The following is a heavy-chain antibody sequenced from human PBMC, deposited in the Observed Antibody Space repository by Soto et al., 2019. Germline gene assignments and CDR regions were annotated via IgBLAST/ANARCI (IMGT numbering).Heavy chain of an antibody. CDR1: GGTFSSYT. CDR3: ARGDCSSTSCYVAFDI. Sequence: QVQLVQSGAEVKKPGSSVKVSCKASGGTFSSYTISWVRQAPGQGLEWMGRIIPILGIANYAQKFQSRVTITADKSTSTAYMELSSLRSEDTAVYYCARGDCSSTSCYVAFDIWGQGTMVTVSS. V-gene: IGHV1-69*02. CDR2: IIPILGIA. D-gene: IGHD2-2*01. J-gene: IGHJ3*02.